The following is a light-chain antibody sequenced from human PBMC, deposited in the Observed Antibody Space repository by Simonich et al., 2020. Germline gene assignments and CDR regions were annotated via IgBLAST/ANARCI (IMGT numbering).Light chain of an antibody. Sequence: DIVMTQTPLSLSVTPGQPASISCTSSQSLLHSDGKTYLYWYLQKPGQSPQLLIYEVSNRVSGVPDRFSGSGSGTDFTLKISRVEAEDVGVYYCMQSIQLPRTFGQGTKVEIK. V-gene: IGKV2D-29*02. CDR3: MQSIQLPRT. CDR1: QSLLHSDGKTY. J-gene: IGKJ1*01. CDR2: EVS.